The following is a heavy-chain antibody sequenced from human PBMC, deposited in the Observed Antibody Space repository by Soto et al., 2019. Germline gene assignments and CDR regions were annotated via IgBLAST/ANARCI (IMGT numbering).Heavy chain of an antibody. Sequence: PSETLSLTCTVSGGSISSGGYYWSWIRQHPGKGLEWIGYIYCSGSTYYNPSLKSRVTISVDTSKNQFSLKLSSVTAADTAVYYCARAGPGQHYFDYWGQGTLVTVSS. V-gene: IGHV4-31*03. J-gene: IGHJ4*02. CDR1: GGSISSGGYY. CDR2: IYCSGST. CDR3: ARAGPGQHYFDY. D-gene: IGHD2-21*01.